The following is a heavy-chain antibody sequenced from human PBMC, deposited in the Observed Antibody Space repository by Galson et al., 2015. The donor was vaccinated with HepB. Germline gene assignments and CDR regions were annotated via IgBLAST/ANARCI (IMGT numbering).Heavy chain of an antibody. CDR3: ARDVRYAFEM. V-gene: IGHV1-18*01. Sequence: SVKVSCKASGYTFTRNGISWVRQAPGQGLEWMGWISTISGNTYYAQKFQDRLIMTTERSTSTAYMELRSLTSDDTAFYYCARDVRYAFEMWGQGTMVTVS. CDR2: ISTISGNT. D-gene: IGHD3-10*02. J-gene: IGHJ3*02. CDR1: GYTFTRNG.